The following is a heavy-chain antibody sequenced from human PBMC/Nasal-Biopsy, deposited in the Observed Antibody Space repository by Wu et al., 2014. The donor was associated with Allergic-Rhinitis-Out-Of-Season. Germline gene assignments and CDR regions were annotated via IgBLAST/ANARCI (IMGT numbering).Heavy chain of an antibody. J-gene: IGHJ4*02. Sequence: LRLSCAPSGLSLTTYGMNWVRQAPGKGLEWVSSIDSSARYIDYADSVKGRFTISRDNAKNSLYLQMNSLRAEDTAVYYCAKDGTAGSTLDIWGKGTLVTVSS. CDR1: GLSLTTYG. CDR3: AKDGTAGSTLDI. V-gene: IGHV3-21*01. CDR2: IDSSARYI. D-gene: IGHD1-1*01.